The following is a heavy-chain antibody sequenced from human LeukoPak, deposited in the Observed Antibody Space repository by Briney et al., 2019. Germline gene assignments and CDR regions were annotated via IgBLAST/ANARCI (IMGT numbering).Heavy chain of an antibody. CDR3: ATTNDGGGYQWGDFFDF. CDR2: IIPNLGTT. D-gene: IGHD3-22*01. Sequence: SVNVSCKPSGYMFSDHYMHWVRQDPGQGLEWMGRIIPNLGTTNRAQNFQDRVTLTADKSTNTAYMELTSLTSDDTAVYYCATTNDGGGYQWGDFFDFWGQGTLVTVSS. V-gene: IGHV1-69*08. J-gene: IGHJ4*02. CDR1: GYMFSDHY.